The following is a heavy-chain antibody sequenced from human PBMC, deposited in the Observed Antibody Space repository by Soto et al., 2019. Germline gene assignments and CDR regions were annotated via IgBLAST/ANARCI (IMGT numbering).Heavy chain of an antibody. CDR3: ANDRRDGDLMHIFGVDF. CDR1: GFRLSSYA. Sequence: VRLVESGGDVVQPGGSLRLSCATSGFRLSSYAMHWVRQAPGKGLEWVALMSYDESKKYYADSVKGRFTISRDTSKNTLVLEMNNLRVEDTAVYYCANDRRDGDLMHIFGVDFWGQGALVTVSS. D-gene: IGHD3-10*01. J-gene: IGHJ4*02. V-gene: IGHV3-30*18. CDR2: MSYDESKK.